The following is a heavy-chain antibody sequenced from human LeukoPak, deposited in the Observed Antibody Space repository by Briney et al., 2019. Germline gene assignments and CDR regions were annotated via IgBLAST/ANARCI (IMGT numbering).Heavy chain of an antibody. V-gene: IGHV1-2*02. CDR2: INPNSGGT. Sequence: ASVKVSCKAFGYTFTGYYMHWVRQAPGQGLEWMGWINPNSGGTNYAQKFQGRVTMTRDTSISTAYMELSRLRSDDTALYYCARAPLSSAYLHYYSMDVWGKGTTVTVSS. D-gene: IGHD3-3*01. J-gene: IGHJ6*03. CDR1: GYTFTGYY. CDR3: ARAPLSSAYLHYYSMDV.